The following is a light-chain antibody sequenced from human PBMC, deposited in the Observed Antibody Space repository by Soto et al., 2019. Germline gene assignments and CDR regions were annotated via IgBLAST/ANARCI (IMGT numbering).Light chain of an antibody. Sequence: DIQMTQSPSSLSASVGERVTITCQASQDISSYLNWYQQKPGKAPELLIYESSNLERGVPSRFSGSGSGTHFTFTISGLQTEDIATYYCQQYYYLPLTFGGGTKVAI. CDR1: QDISSY. V-gene: IGKV1-33*01. J-gene: IGKJ4*01. CDR2: ESS. CDR3: QQYYYLPLT.